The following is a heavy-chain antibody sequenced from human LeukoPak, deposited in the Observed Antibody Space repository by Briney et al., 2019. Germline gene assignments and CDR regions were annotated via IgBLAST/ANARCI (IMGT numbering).Heavy chain of an antibody. V-gene: IGHV3-30*04. J-gene: IGHJ5*02. D-gene: IGHD2-2*01. CDR2: ISYGGSNK. CDR3: ARDSKGYCSSTSCYGNWFDP. Sequence: GRSLRLSCAASAFTFRSYAMHWVRQAPGKGLEWVAVISYGGSNKYYADYVKGRFTISRDNSKNTLYLQMNSLRAEDTAVYYCARDSKGYCSSTSCYGNWFDPWGQGTLVTVSS. CDR1: AFTFRSYA.